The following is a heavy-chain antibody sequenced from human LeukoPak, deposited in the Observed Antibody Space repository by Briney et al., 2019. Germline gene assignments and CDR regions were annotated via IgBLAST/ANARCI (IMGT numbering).Heavy chain of an antibody. Sequence: SETLSLTCTVSGGSISGYYWSWIRQPPGKGLEWIGYIFYSGSTNYNPSLKSRVTISVDTSKNQFSLKLSSVTAADTAVYYCARGEWDLLFDYWGQRTLVTVSS. D-gene: IGHD1-26*01. CDR2: IFYSGST. V-gene: IGHV4-59*01. CDR1: GGSISGYY. CDR3: ARGEWDLLFDY. J-gene: IGHJ4*02.